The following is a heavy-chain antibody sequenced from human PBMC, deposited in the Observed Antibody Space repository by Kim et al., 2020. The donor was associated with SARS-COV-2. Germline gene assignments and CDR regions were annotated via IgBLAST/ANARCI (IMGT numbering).Heavy chain of an antibody. CDR3: VRDSNYYGSGTYFHG. J-gene: IGHJ4*02. D-gene: IGHD3-10*01. Sequence: GGSLRLSCAASGFTFSSYPMHWVRQAPGKGLEWVAVISYDGSSNYYADSVKGRFTISRDNSNNTLFLQMHSLRVADTALYYCVRDSNYYGSGTYFHGWGQGTLVTVSS. CDR2: ISYDGSSN. CDR1: GFTFSSYP. V-gene: IGHV3-30-3*01.